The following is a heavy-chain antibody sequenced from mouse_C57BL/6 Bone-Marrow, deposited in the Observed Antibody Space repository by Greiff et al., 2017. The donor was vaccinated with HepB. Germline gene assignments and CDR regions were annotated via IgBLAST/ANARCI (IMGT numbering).Heavy chain of an antibody. J-gene: IGHJ2*01. CDR1: GYTFTDYN. CDR2: INPNNGGT. D-gene: IGHD1-1*01. Sequence: EVQLVESGPELVKPGASVKIPCKASGYTFTDYNMDWVKQSHGKSLEWIGDINPNNGGTIYNQKFKGKATLTVDKSSSTAYMELRSLTSEDTAVYYCARKDYYYGFDYWGQGTTLTVSS. V-gene: IGHV1-18*01. CDR3: ARKDYYYGFDY.